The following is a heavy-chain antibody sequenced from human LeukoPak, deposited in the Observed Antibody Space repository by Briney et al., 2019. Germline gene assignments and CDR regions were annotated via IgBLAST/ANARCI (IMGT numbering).Heavy chain of an antibody. D-gene: IGHD3-9*01. J-gene: IGHJ6*02. CDR3: AGLFTYYDILTGPEGGPYYYYGMDV. V-gene: IGHV4-34*01. CDR2: INRSGST. Sequence: PSETLSLTCAVYGGSFSGYYWSWIRQPPGKGLEWIGEINRSGSTNYNPSLKSRVTISVDTSKNQFSLKLSSVTAADTAVYYCAGLFTYYDILTGPEGGPYYYYGMDVWGQGTTVTVSS. CDR1: GGSFSGYY.